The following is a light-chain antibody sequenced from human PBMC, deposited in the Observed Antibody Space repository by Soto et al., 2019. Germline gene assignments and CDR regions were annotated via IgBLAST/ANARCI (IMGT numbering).Light chain of an antibody. J-gene: IGLJ1*01. CDR3: QSYDTSLSGGSV. V-gene: IGLV1-40*01. Sequence: QSVLTQSPSVSGAPGQRVSISCTGTSSNIGAGFDVHWYQQLPATAPKLLIYGNNNRPSGVPDRFSGSKSGTSASLAITGLQAEDEADYYCQSYDTSLSGGSVVGTGTKRTVL. CDR2: GNN. CDR1: SSNIGAGFD.